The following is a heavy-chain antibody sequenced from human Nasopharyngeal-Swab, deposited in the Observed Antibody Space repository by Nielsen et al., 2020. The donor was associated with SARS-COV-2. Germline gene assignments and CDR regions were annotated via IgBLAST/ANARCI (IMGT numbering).Heavy chain of an antibody. J-gene: IGHJ5*02. Sequence: ASVKVSCKASGYTFTIYYMHCVRQAPGQGLEWMGIINPSGGSTSYAQKFQGRVTMTRDTSTSTVYMELSSLRSEDTAVYYCARTEGSHCGGDCYSNWFDPWGQGTLVTVSS. V-gene: IGHV1-46*01. CDR3: ARTEGSHCGGDCYSNWFDP. CDR2: INPSGGST. CDR1: GYTFTIYY. D-gene: IGHD2-21*02.